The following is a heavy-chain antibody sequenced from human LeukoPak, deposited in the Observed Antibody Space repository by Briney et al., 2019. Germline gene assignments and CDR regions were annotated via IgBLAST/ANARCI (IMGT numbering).Heavy chain of an antibody. CDR1: GYTFTSYG. J-gene: IGHJ2*01. CDR2: ISAYNGNT. CDR3: ARDSGTYYYGSGSRNWYFDL. D-gene: IGHD3-10*01. Sequence: ASVKVSCKASGYTFTSYGISWVRQAPGQGLEWMGWISAYNGNTNYAQKLQGRVTMTTDTSTSTAYMELRSLRSDDTAVYYCARDSGTYYYGSGSRNWYFDLWGRGTLVTVSS. V-gene: IGHV1-18*01.